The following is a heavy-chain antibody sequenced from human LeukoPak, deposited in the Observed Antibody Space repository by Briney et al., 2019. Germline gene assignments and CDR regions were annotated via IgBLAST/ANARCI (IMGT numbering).Heavy chain of an antibody. Sequence: GESLKISCQASGYMFSNYWIGWVRQMPGKGLEWMGVIYPGDSDTKYSPSFQGQVTISADNSITTAYLQWSSLKASDTAMYYCARRYDSFDFWGQGTLVTVSS. J-gene: IGHJ4*02. V-gene: IGHV5-51*01. CDR2: IYPGDSDT. D-gene: IGHD3-22*01. CDR1: GYMFSNYW. CDR3: ARRYDSFDF.